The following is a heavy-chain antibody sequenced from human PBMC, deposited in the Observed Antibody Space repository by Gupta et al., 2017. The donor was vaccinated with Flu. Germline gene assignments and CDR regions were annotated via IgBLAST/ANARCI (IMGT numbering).Heavy chain of an antibody. CDR2: INHSGST. CDR3: ARGTTGTTGPFFPYYMDV. Sequence: QVQLQQWGAGLLKPSETLSLTCAVYGGSFSGYYCSWIRQPPGKGLEWIGEINHSGSTNYNPSLKSRVTISVDTSKNQFSLKLSSVTAADTAVYYCARGTTGTTGPFFPYYMDVWGKGTTVTVSS. D-gene: IGHD1-7*01. V-gene: IGHV4-34*01. J-gene: IGHJ6*03. CDR1: GGSFSGYY.